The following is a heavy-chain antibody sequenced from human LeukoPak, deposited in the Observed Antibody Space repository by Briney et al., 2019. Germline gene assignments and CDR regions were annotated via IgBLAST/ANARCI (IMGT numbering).Heavy chain of an antibody. Sequence: GASVKDSCKASGYTFTSYGISWVRQAPGQGLEWMGWISAYNGNTNYAQNLWGRVTMTTDTSTSTAYMELRSLRSDDTAVYYCARAPWDYDSSGYYYIDYWGQGTLVTVSS. CDR1: GYTFTSYG. J-gene: IGHJ4*02. CDR3: ARAPWDYDSSGYYYIDY. V-gene: IGHV1-18*01. D-gene: IGHD3-22*01. CDR2: ISAYNGNT.